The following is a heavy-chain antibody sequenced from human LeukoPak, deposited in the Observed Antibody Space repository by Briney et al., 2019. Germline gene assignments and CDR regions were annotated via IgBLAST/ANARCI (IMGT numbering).Heavy chain of an antibody. CDR1: GFTFSSYE. J-gene: IGHJ6*03. CDR2: ISSSGSTI. Sequence: GGSLRLSCAASGFTFSSYEMNWVRQAPGKGLEWVSYISSSGSTIYYADSVKGRSTISRDNAKNSLYLQMNSLRAEDTAVYYCASQPVYYYMDVWGKGTTVTVSS. V-gene: IGHV3-48*03. CDR3: ASQPVYYYMDV.